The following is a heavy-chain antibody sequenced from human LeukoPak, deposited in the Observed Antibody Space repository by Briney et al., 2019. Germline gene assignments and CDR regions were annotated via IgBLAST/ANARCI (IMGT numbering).Heavy chain of an antibody. CDR3: ARAIVVVTAINNDAFDI. J-gene: IGHJ3*02. V-gene: IGHV1-46*01. D-gene: IGHD2-21*02. Sequence: ASVKVSCKASGYTFTSHYMHWVRQAPGQGLEWMGIINPSGGSTSYAQKFQGRVTMTRDTSTSTVYMELSSLRSEDTAVYYCARAIVVVTAINNDAFDIWGQGTMVTVSS. CDR1: GYTFTSHY. CDR2: INPSGGST.